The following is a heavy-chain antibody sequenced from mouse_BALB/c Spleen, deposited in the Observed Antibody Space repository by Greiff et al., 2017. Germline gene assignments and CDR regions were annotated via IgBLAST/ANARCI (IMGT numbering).Heavy chain of an antibody. CDR2: INPSTGYT. Sequence: LQESGAELAKPGASVKMSCKASGYTFTSYWMHWVKQRPGQGLEWIGYINPSTGYTEYNQKFKDKATLTADKSSSTAYMQLSSLTSEDSAVYYCARSDWMYFDYWGQGTTLTVSS. V-gene: IGHV1-7*01. J-gene: IGHJ2*01. CDR1: GYTFTSYW. CDR3: ARSDWMYFDY. D-gene: IGHD4-1*01.